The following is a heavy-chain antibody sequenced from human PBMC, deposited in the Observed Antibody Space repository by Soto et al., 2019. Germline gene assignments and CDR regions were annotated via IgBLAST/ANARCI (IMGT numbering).Heavy chain of an antibody. Sequence: XAWMXXXXQAQGXXLEWVGRIKSKTDGGTTDYAAPVKGRFXXXXXXXXXXXXXXXNSLKSEDTGVYYCTAHVSRAFDIWGHGTMVTVSS. CDR1: XAW. CDR2: IKSKTDGGTT. D-gene: IGHD3-16*01. J-gene: IGHJ3*02. CDR3: TAHVSRAFDI. V-gene: IGHV3-15*07.